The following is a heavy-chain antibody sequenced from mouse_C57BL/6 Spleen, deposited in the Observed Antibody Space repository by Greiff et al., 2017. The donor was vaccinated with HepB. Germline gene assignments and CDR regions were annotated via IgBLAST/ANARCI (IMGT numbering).Heavy chain of an antibody. CDR3: ATDGYWYFDV. D-gene: IGHD2-3*01. J-gene: IGHJ1*03. CDR2: IHPNSGST. CDR1: GYTFTSYW. Sequence: VQLQQPGAELVKPGASVKLSCKASGYTFTSYWMHWVKQRPGQGLEWIGMIHPNSGSTNYNQKFKSKATLTVDKSSSTAYMQLSSLTSEDSAVYYGATDGYWYFDVWGTGTTVTVSS. V-gene: IGHV1-64*01.